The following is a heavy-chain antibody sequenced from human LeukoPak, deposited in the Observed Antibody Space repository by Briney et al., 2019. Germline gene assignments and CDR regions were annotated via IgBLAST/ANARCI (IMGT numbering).Heavy chain of an antibody. CDR2: IYYSGST. CDR1: GDSVSTTIYY. V-gene: IGHV4-39*07. J-gene: IGHJ3*02. Sequence: SETLSLTCTVSGDSVSTTIYYWGWIRQPPGGGLECIGSIYYSGSTYYNPSLKSRATILVDTSRNQFSLKLSSVTAADTAVYYCARIYPIIGYCSSTSCPASFDIWGQGTMVTVSS. CDR3: ARIYPIIGYCSSTSCPASFDI. D-gene: IGHD2-2*01.